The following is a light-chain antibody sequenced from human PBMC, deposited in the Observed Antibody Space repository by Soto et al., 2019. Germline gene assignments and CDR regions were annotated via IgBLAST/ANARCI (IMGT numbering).Light chain of an antibody. CDR3: HQYGRT. CDR2: GAS. J-gene: IGKJ1*01. Sequence: EIVLTQSPGTLSLSPGERATLSCRASQSVSSSTLAWDQQRPGQAPRLLIYGASSRATGIPDRFSGSGSGTDFTLTISRLEPEDFAVYYCHQYGRTFGQGTKVEIK. CDR1: QSVSSST. V-gene: IGKV3-20*01.